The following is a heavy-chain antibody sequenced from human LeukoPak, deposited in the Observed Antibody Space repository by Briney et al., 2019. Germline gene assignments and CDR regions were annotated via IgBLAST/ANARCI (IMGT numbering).Heavy chain of an antibody. D-gene: IGHD3-3*01. J-gene: IGHJ4*02. V-gene: IGHV1-24*01. CDR3: AAGGLYDLLPY. CDR2: FDSGNGEI. Sequence: ASVKGSCKVSGHTLSDLTMHWVRQAPGKGLELMGGFDSGNGEIIYAQKFQGRVTMTEDASRETAYMELSSLKSEDTAVYYCAAGGLYDLLPYWGQGTLVTVSS. CDR1: GHTLSDLT.